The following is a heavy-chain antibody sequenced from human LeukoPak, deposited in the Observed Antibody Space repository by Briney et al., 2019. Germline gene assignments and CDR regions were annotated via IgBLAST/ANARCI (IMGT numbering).Heavy chain of an antibody. V-gene: IGHV4-31*03. D-gene: IGHD3-10*01. J-gene: IGHJ4*02. CDR2: IYYSGST. CDR3: ARVVGGEVDY. CDR1: GGSISSGGYY. Sequence: SETLSLTCTVSGGSISSGGYYWSWIRQHPGKGLEWIGYIYYSGSTYYNPSLKSRVTISVDTSKNQFSLKLSSVTAADTAVYYCARVVGGEVDYWGQGTLVTVSS.